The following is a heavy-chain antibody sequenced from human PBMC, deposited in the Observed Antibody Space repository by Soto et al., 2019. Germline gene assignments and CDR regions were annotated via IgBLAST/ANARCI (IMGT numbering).Heavy chain of an antibody. J-gene: IGHJ6*02. CDR2: INHSGIT. CDR1: GGSFSGYY. CDR3: ARASYGMDV. Sequence: SETLSLTCAVYGGSFSGYYWTRIRQPPGKGLEWIGEINHSGITKYNPSQKSRDTISVDTSKRQFSLKLSSVTAADTAVYYCARASYGMDVWGQGTTVT. V-gene: IGHV4-34*01.